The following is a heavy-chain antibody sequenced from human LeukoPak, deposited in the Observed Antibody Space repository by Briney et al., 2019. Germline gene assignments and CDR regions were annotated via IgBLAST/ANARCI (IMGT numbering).Heavy chain of an antibody. D-gene: IGHD6-13*01. CDR3: AKERYSSSWWEENWFDP. CDR2: ISGRGGST. CDR1: GFTFSSYA. V-gene: IGHV3-23*01. J-gene: IGHJ5*02. Sequence: PGGSLRLSCAASGFTFSSYAMSWVRQAPEKGLEWVSAISGRGGSTYYADTVKGRFTISRDNSKNTLYLQMNSLRAEDTAVYYCAKERYSSSWWEENWFDPWGQGTLVTVSS.